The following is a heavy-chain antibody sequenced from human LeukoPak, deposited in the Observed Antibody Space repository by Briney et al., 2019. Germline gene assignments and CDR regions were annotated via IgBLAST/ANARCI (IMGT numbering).Heavy chain of an antibody. J-gene: IGHJ4*02. Sequence: PGGSLRLSCVASGFIFSTYVMSWIRQSPGKGLEWVSYIGSGGITIYYADSVKGRFTVSRDNAKNSLYLQMNSLRAEDTAVYYCARVTRGTDGYNPFDYWGQGTLVTVSS. CDR2: IGSGGITI. CDR3: ARVTRGTDGYNPFDY. CDR1: GFIFSTYV. D-gene: IGHD5-24*01. V-gene: IGHV3-11*01.